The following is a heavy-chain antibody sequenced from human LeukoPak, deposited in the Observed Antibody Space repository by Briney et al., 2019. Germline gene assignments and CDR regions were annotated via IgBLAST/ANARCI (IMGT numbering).Heavy chain of an antibody. CDR2: ISGSGGST. CDR3: AKIAGYSYGLDY. J-gene: IGHJ4*02. D-gene: IGHD5-18*01. CDR1: GFSISNNG. V-gene: IGHV3-23*01. Sequence: PGGSLRLSCAASGFSISNNGISWVRQAPGKGLEWVSAISGSGGSTYYADSVKGRFTISRDNSKNTLYLQMNSLRAVDTAVYYCAKIAGYSYGLDYWGQGTLVTVSS.